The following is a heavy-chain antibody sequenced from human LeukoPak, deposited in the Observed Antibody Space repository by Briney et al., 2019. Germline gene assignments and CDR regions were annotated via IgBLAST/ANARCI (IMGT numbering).Heavy chain of an antibody. J-gene: IGHJ6*02. V-gene: IGHV4-34*01. CDR3: ARVPRGYYYYYGMDV. Sequence: SETLSLTCAVYGGSFSGYYWSWIRQPPGKGLEWIGEINHSGSNNYNPSLKSRVTISVDTSKNQFSLKLSSVTAADTAVYYCARVPRGYYYYYGMDVWGQGTTVTVSS. CDR2: INHSGSN. CDR1: GGSFSGYY.